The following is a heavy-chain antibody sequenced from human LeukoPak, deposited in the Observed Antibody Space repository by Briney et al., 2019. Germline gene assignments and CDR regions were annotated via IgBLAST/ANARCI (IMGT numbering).Heavy chain of an antibody. CDR1: GYTFTGCY. V-gene: IGHV1-2*02. J-gene: IGHJ4*02. CDR3: SREDY. CDR2: INPNSGVT. Sequence: GASAKVSCKASGYTFTGCYLHWVRQAPGQGLEWVGWINPNSGVTNYAQKFQGRVSMTSDTSISTVYMELSGLRYDDTAVYFCSREDYWGQGTLVTVSS.